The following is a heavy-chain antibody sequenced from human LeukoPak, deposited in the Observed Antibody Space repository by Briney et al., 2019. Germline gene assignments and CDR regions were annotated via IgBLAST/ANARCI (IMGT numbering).Heavy chain of an antibody. CDR2: INPHNGDT. CDR1: GYTFIGYY. Sequence: ASVKVSCKASGYTFIGYYLHWVRQAPGQGLGWMGWINPHNGDTNYAQKFQGRVTMTRDTSITTAYMELSRLKSDDTAVYYCATVRDIVVGGGPYYFDYWGQGTLVRVSS. CDR3: ATVRDIVVGGGPYYFDY. V-gene: IGHV1-2*02. D-gene: IGHD2-15*01. J-gene: IGHJ4*02.